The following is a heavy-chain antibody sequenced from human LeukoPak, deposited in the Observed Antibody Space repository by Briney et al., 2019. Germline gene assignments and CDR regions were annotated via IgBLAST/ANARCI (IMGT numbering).Heavy chain of an antibody. CDR1: GYTFTGYY. V-gene: IGHV1-2*02. J-gene: IGHJ4*02. D-gene: IGHD2-21*02. CDR2: INPNSGGT. Sequence: EASVKVSCKASGYTFTGYYMHWVRQATGQGLEWMGWINPNSGGTNYAQKFQGRVTMTRDTSISTAYMELSRLRSDGTAVYYCARVIYCGGDCSTLQNWGQGTLVTVSS. CDR3: ARVIYCGGDCSTLQN.